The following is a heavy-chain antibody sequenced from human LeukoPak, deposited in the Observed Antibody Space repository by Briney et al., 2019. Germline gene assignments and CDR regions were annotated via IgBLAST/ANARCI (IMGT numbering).Heavy chain of an antibody. CDR3: ARDGSPYYDILTGHFPYNYNWFDP. J-gene: IGHJ5*02. V-gene: IGHV4-59*01. Sequence: PSETLSLTCTVSGGSISSYYWSWIRQPPGKGLEWIGYIYYSGSTNYNPSLKSRVTISVDTSKNQFSLKLSSVTAADTAVYYCARDGSPYYDILTGHFPYNYNWFDPWGQGTLVTVSS. D-gene: IGHD3-9*01. CDR1: GGSISSYY. CDR2: IYYSGST.